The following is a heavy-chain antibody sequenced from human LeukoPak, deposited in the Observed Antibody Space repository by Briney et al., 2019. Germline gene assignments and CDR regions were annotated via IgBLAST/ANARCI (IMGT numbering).Heavy chain of an antibody. Sequence: PGGSLRLSCAASGFTFSNAWMSWVRQAPGKGLEWVGRIKSKTDGGTTDYAAPVIGRFTISRDDSKNTLYLQMNSLKTEDTAVYYCTGYCSSTSCYTGTQVDYWGQGTLVTVSS. J-gene: IGHJ4*02. CDR3: TGYCSSTSCYTGTQVDY. V-gene: IGHV3-15*01. D-gene: IGHD2-2*02. CDR1: GFTFSNAW. CDR2: IKSKTDGGTT.